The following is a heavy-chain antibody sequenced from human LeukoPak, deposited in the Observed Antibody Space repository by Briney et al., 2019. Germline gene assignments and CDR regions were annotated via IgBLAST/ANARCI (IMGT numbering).Heavy chain of an antibody. CDR1: GGSITNFY. D-gene: IGHD3-22*01. J-gene: IGHJ4*02. Sequence: PSETLSLTCTVSGGSITNFYWSWIRQAPGKGLEWIGYSHHNGSTDYNPSLKGRVTISVDTSKNQLSLKLSSVTAADTAVYYCAREMNYYDSTGYYLHYLDYWGQGTLVTVCS. CDR3: AREMNYYDSTGYYLHYLDY. CDR2: SHHNGST. V-gene: IGHV4-59*01.